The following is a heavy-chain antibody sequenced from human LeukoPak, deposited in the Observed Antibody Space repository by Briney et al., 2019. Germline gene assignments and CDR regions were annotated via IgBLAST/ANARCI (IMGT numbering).Heavy chain of an antibody. Sequence: KPSETLSLTCAVSGGSISSSNWWSWVRQPPGKGLEWIGEIYHSGSTNYNPSLKSRVTISVDTSKNQFSLKLSSVTAADTALYYCAREGIAAMWGQGTLVTVSS. D-gene: IGHD6-13*01. CDR2: IYHSGST. CDR3: AREGIAAM. CDR1: GGSISSSNW. V-gene: IGHV4-4*02. J-gene: IGHJ4*02.